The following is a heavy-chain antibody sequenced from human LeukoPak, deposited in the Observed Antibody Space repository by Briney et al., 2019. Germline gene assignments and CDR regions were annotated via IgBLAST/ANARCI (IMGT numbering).Heavy chain of an antibody. D-gene: IGHD2-2*01. CDR1: GYTLTELF. J-gene: IGHJ1*01. Sequence: GASVKVSCKVSGYTLTELFMHWVRQAPGKGLEWMGGFDPEDGETIYAQKFQGRVTMTEDTSTDTAYMELSSLRSEDTAVYYCASGAPEPTVVPAAMWEDEYFQHWGQGTLVTVSS. CDR3: ASGAPEPTVVPAAMWEDEYFQH. V-gene: IGHV1-24*01. CDR2: FDPEDGET.